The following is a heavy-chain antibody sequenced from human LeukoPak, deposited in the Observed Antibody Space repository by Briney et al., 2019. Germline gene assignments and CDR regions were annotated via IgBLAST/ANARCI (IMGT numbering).Heavy chain of an antibody. D-gene: IGHD2-21*02. Sequence: PSETLSLTCTVSGGSISSYYWSWIRQPRGKVLEWIGYIYYSGSTNYNPSLKSRVTISVDTSKNQFSLKLSSVTAADTAVYYCAREREVTAIRHWYFDLWGRGTLVTVYS. J-gene: IGHJ2*01. V-gene: IGHV4-59*01. CDR2: IYYSGST. CDR3: AREREVTAIRHWYFDL. CDR1: GGSISSYY.